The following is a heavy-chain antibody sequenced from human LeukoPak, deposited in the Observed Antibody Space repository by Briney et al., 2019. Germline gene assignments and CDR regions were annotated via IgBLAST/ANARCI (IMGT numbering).Heavy chain of an antibody. Sequence: GGSLRLSCAASGFTVSSNSMTWVRQAPGKGLEWVSVLYGGGSTYYADSVKGRFTVSRDNSKNTVFLQMNSLRTEDTAVYYCARVVYSSSWYIDYWGQGTLVTVSS. J-gene: IGHJ4*02. V-gene: IGHV3-53*01. CDR1: GFTVSSNS. D-gene: IGHD6-13*01. CDR2: LYGGGST. CDR3: ARVVYSSSWYIDY.